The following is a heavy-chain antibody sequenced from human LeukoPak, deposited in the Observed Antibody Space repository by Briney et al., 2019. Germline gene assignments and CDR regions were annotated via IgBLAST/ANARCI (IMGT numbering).Heavy chain of an antibody. CDR1: GFTFSSYA. D-gene: IGHD3-10*01. CDR3: AKDGVPNYYGSGSYLDY. Sequence: PGGSLRLSCAASGFTFSSYAMSWVRQAPGKGLEWVSAISGSGGSTYYADSVKGRFTISRDNSKNTLYLQMNSLRAEDTAVYHCAKDGVPNYYGSGSYLDYWGQGTLVAVSS. CDR2: ISGSGGST. V-gene: IGHV3-23*01. J-gene: IGHJ4*02.